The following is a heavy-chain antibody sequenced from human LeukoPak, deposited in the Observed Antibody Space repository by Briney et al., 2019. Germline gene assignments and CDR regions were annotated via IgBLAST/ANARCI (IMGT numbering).Heavy chain of an antibody. CDR3: GRVVVVVAAPGGVFDI. Sequence: GGSLRLPCAASGFTFSSYEMNWVRQAPGKGLEWVSYISSSGSTIYYADSVKGRFTISRDNAKNSLYLQMNSLRAEDTAVYYCGRVVVVVAAPGGVFDIWGKGKMVTVSS. V-gene: IGHV3-48*03. CDR2: ISSSGSTI. CDR1: GFTFSSYE. D-gene: IGHD2-15*01. J-gene: IGHJ3*02.